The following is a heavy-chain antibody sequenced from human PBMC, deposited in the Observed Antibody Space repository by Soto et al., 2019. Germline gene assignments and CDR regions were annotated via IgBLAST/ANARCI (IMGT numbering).Heavy chain of an antibody. CDR3: AREIGSGWYRAYYYGMDV. J-gene: IGHJ6*02. CDR1: GYTFTSYD. CDR2: MNPNSGNT. V-gene: IGHV1-8*01. Sequence: ASVNVSWKASGYTFTSYDINWVRQATGQGLEWMGWMNPNSGNTGYAQKFQGRVTMTRNTSISTAYMELSSLRSEDTAVYYCAREIGSGWYRAYYYGMDVWGQGTTVTVSS. D-gene: IGHD6-19*01.